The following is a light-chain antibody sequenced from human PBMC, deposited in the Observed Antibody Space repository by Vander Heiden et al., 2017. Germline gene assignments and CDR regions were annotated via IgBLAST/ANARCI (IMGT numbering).Light chain of an antibody. Sequence: NFMLTQPHSVSESPGQTVTISCTGSSGSIATNYVQWYQQRPGSAPTIVIYEDNQRPSGVPDRFSGSIDSSSNSASLTISGLKTEDEADYYCQSYDSSNVVFGGGTRLTVL. J-gene: IGLJ2*01. CDR3: QSYDSSNVV. CDR1: SGSIATNY. V-gene: IGLV6-57*02. CDR2: EDN.